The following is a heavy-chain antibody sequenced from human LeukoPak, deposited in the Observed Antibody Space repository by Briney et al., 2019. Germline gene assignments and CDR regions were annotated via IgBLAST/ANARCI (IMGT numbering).Heavy chain of an antibody. V-gene: IGHV4-39*01. J-gene: IGHJ4*02. CDR2: IYYSGST. Sequence: SETLSLTCTVSGGSISSSSYYWGWIRQPPGKGLEWIGSIYYSGSTCYNPSLKSRVTISVDTSKNQFSLKLSSVTAADTAVYYCARRYYDSSGYTAFDYWGQGTLVTVSS. CDR1: GGSISSSSYY. CDR3: ARRYYDSSGYTAFDY. D-gene: IGHD3-22*01.